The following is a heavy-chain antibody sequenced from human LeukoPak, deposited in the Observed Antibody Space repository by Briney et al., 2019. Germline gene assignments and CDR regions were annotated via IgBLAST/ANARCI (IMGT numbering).Heavy chain of an antibody. CDR3: ARRRFLRGPDVVNPFDY. CDR2: INHSGST. V-gene: IGHV4-34*01. J-gene: IGHJ4*02. D-gene: IGHD5/OR15-5a*01. Sequence: SETLSLTCAVYGGSFSGYYWSWIRHPPGKGLEWIGEINHSGSTNYNPSLKSRVTISVDTSKNQFSLRLSSVTAADTAVYYCARRRFLRGPDVVNPFDYWGQGTLVTVSS. CDR1: GGSFSGYY.